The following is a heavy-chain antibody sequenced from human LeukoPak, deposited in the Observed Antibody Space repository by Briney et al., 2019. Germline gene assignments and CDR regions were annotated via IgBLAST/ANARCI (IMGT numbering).Heavy chain of an antibody. V-gene: IGHV4-34*01. J-gene: IGHJ4*02. Sequence: SETLSLTCAVYGGSFSGYYWSWIRQPPGKGLEWIGEINHSGSTNYNPSLKSRVTISVDTSKNQFSLKLSSVTAADTAVYYCARGLSYAYWGQGTLVTVSS. CDR3: ARGLSYAY. CDR1: GGSFSGYY. D-gene: IGHD3-10*01. CDR2: INHSGST.